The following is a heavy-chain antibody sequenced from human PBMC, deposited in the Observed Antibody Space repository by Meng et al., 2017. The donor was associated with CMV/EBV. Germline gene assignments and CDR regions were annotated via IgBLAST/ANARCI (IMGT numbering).Heavy chain of an antibody. D-gene: IGHD1-26*01. CDR2: INHSGST. CDR1: GGSFSGYY. V-gene: IGHV4-34*01. Sequence: QVQLQQWGAGLLKPSETLSLTCAGYGGSFSGYYWSWIRQPPGKGLEWIGEINHSGSTNYNPSLKSRVTISVDTSKNQFSLKLSSVTAADTAVYYCARKGVSYPLDYWGQGTLVTVSS. CDR3: ARKGVSYPLDY. J-gene: IGHJ4*02.